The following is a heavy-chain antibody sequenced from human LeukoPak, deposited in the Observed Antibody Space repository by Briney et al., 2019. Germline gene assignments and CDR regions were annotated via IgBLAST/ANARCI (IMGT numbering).Heavy chain of an antibody. Sequence: GGSLRLSCAASGFTFSSYGMHWVRQAPGKGLEWVAVIWYDGSNKYYADSVKGRFTISRDNSKNTLYLQMNSLRAEDRAVYYCAKYYVWGSYRGHFDYWGQGTLVTASS. CDR1: GFTFSSYG. V-gene: IGHV3-33*08. D-gene: IGHD3-16*02. CDR3: AKYYVWGSYRGHFDY. CDR2: IWYDGSNK. J-gene: IGHJ4*02.